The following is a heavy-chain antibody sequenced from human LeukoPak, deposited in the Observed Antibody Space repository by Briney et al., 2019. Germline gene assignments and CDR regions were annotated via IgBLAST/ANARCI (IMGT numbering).Heavy chain of an antibody. CDR3: ASYDILTGYPNFDY. CDR1: GGSSSGYY. V-gene: IGHV4-34*01. D-gene: IGHD3-9*01. CDR2: INHSGST. Sequence: SETLSLTCAVYGGSSSGYYWSWIRQPPGKGLEWIGEINHSGSTNYNPSLKSRVTISVDTSKNQFSLKLSSVTAADTAVYYCASYDILTGYPNFDYWGQGTLVTVSS. J-gene: IGHJ4*02.